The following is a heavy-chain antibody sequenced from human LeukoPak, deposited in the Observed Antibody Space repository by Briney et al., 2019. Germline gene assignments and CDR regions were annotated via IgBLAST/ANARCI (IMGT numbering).Heavy chain of an antibody. CDR2: IYYSGST. V-gene: IGHV4-39*07. Sequence: SETLSLTCAVYGGSFSSYYWGWIRQPPGKGLEWIGSIYYSGSTYYNPSLKSRVTISVDTSKNQFSLKLSSVTAADTAVYYCASVYCTNGVCYGFDYWGQGTLVTVSS. J-gene: IGHJ4*02. CDR3: ASVYCTNGVCYGFDY. D-gene: IGHD2-8*01. CDR1: GGSFSSYY.